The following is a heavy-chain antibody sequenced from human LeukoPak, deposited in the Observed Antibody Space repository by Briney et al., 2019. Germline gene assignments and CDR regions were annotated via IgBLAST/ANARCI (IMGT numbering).Heavy chain of an antibody. D-gene: IGHD2-15*01. Sequence: GRSLRLSCAAAGFTFSNSAMSWVRQAPGKGLGWVAVILYDGSNKECVSSVKGRITISQDNSDKKLYLKMNSLRAGDTAVYYCGRGGCSGCDCYFFYRCFQACFDHWGQGTLVTVSS. J-gene: IGHJ4*02. V-gene: IGHV3-30*04. CDR3: GRGGCSGCDCYFFYRCFQACFDH. CDR2: ILYDGSNK. CDR1: GFTFSNSA.